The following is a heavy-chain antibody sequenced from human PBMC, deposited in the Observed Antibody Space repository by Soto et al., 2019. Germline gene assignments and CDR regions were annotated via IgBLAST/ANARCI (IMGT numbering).Heavy chain of an antibody. Sequence: PGGSLRLSCAASGFSFSDYSMNWVRQTPGKGLEWVAFIDLSGSTKDYRESVKGRFTLSKDRSKKTVYLQMNRLRVEDAAVYYCTKDRVPDGIYSFDYWGQGALVTVSS. CDR2: IDLSGSTK. J-gene: IGHJ4*02. D-gene: IGHD2-15*01. CDR3: TKDRVPDGIYSFDY. V-gene: IGHV3-23*05. CDR1: GFSFSDYS.